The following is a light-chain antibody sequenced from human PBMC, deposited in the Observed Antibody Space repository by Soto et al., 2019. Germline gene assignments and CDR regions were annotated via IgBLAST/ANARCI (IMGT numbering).Light chain of an antibody. Sequence: DIQMTQSPSSLSVSVGDRVTITCRALQSISNYLNWYQHKAGTAPKVLIYAASSLQRGGPSRVSCSGSGTDFTLIISSLQPEDFATYYWQQSYSPLWTFGQGAKVDIK. V-gene: IGKV1-39*01. CDR3: QQSYSPLWT. J-gene: IGKJ1*01. CDR1: QSISNY. CDR2: AAS.